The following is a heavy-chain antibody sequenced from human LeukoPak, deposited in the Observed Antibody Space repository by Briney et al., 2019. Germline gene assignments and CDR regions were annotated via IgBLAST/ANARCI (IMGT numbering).Heavy chain of an antibody. Sequence: GGSLRLSCAASGFTVSSNYMSWVRQAPGKGLEWVSVIYSGGSTYYADSVKGRFTISRHNSKNTLYLQMNSLRAEDTAVYYCAKGTYYDFWSGYLPVAFYFDYWGQGTLVTVSS. CDR2: IYSGGST. CDR3: AKGTYYDFWSGYLPVAFYFDY. D-gene: IGHD3-3*01. CDR1: GFTVSSNY. V-gene: IGHV3-53*04. J-gene: IGHJ4*02.